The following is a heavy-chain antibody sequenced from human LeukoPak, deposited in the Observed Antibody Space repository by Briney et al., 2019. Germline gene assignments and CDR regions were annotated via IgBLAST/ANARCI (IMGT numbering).Heavy chain of an antibody. V-gene: IGHV3-21*01. CDR3: ARMAAAGIGYFDY. CDR2: ISSSSSYI. CDR1: GFTFSSYS. D-gene: IGHD6-13*01. Sequence: GGSLRLSCAASGFTFSSYSMNWVRQAPGKGLEWVSSISSSSSYIYYADSVKGRFTISRDNAKNSLYLQMNSLRAEDTAVYYCARMAAAGIGYFDYWGQGTPVTVSS. J-gene: IGHJ4*02.